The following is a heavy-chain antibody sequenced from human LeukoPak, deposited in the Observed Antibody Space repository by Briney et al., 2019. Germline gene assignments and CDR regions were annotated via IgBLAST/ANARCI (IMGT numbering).Heavy chain of an antibody. Sequence: PGGSLRLSCAASGFTFSSYAMSWVRQAPGKGLEWVSAISGSGGSTYYADSVKGRFTISRDNSKNTLCLQMNSLRAEDTAVYYCAKTYDILTGYYHFDYWGQGTLVTVSS. D-gene: IGHD3-9*01. CDR2: ISGSGGST. V-gene: IGHV3-23*01. J-gene: IGHJ4*02. CDR3: AKTYDILTGYYHFDY. CDR1: GFTFSSYA.